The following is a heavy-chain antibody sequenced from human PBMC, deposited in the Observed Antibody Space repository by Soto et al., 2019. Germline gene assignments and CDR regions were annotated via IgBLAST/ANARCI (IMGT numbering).Heavy chain of an antibody. V-gene: IGHV1-46*03. CDR2: INPSGGST. CDR1: GYTFTSYY. Sequence: ASVKVSCKASGYTFTSYYMHWVRQAPEQGLEWMGIINPSGGSTSYAQKFQGRVTMTRDTSTSTVYMELSSLRSEDTAVYYCARDPHYYGSGSYSYYFDYWGQGTLVTVSS. J-gene: IGHJ4*02. D-gene: IGHD3-10*01. CDR3: ARDPHYYGSGSYSYYFDY.